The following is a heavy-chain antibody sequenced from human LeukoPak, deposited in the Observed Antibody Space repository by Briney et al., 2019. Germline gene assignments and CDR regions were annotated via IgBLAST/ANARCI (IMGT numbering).Heavy chain of an antibody. CDR2: IYYSGST. CDR1: GYSISSGYY. D-gene: IGHD3-16*02. V-gene: IGHV4-38-2*02. Sequence: SETLSLTCTVSGYSISSGYYWGWIRQPPGKGLEWIGSIYYSGSTYYNPSLKSRVTISVDTSKNQFSLKLSSVTAADTAVYYCARDMDDYVWGSYRDGGYYFDYWGQGTLVTVSS. J-gene: IGHJ4*02. CDR3: ARDMDDYVWGSYRDGGYYFDY.